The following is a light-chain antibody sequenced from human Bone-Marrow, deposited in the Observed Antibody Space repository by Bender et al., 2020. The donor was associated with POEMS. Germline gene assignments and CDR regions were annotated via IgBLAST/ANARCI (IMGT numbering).Light chain of an antibody. CDR2: DVS. CDR1: SSDVGSFIV. Sequence: QSALTQPAAVSGSPGQSITISCTGTSSDVGSFIVASWYQHHPGKATKLIIYDVSHRPSGVSNRFSGSKSGNTASLTISGLQAEDEADYYCCSYTSSNLGVFGGGTKLTVL. CDR3: CSYTSSNLGV. V-gene: IGLV2-14*02. J-gene: IGLJ3*02.